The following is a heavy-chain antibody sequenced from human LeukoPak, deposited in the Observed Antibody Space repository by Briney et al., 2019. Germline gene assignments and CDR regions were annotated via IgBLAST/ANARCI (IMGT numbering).Heavy chain of an antibody. Sequence: SVKVSCKASGGTFSSHAISWVRQAPGQGLEWMGGIIPIFGTANYAQKFQGRVTITADESTSTAYMELSSLRSEDTAVYYCAREWEALAAFDIWGQGTMVTVSS. CDR2: IIPIFGTA. V-gene: IGHV1-69*13. J-gene: IGHJ3*02. CDR3: AREWEALAAFDI. D-gene: IGHD1-26*01. CDR1: GGTFSSHA.